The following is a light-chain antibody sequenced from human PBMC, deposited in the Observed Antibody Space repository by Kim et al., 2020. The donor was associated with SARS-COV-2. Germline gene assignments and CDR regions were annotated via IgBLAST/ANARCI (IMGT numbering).Light chain of an antibody. Sequence: GQRVTISCSGSSSHIGSKTVNWYQQRPGTAPKLLIYSNNQRPSGVPDRFSGSKSGTSASLAISGLQSEDEADYYCAAWDDSLNGVVFGGGTQLTVL. V-gene: IGLV1-44*01. CDR1: SSHIGSKT. CDR3: AAWDDSLNGVV. J-gene: IGLJ2*01. CDR2: SNN.